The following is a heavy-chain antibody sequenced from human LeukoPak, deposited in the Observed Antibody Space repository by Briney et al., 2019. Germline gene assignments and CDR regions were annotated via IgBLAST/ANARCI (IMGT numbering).Heavy chain of an antibody. J-gene: IGHJ4*02. CDR1: GYTFSRYA. CDR2: ISGSGNSP. CDR3: ARDQRAVAGTCFDN. D-gene: IGHD6-19*01. V-gene: IGHV3-23*01. Sequence: GGSLRLSCTASGYTFSRYAMTWVRQAPGKGLEWVADISGSGNSPNYADSVKGRFTISRDNSNSTLYLQMKTLRPERMCVYYCARDQRAVAGTCFDNWGQGTLVTVSS.